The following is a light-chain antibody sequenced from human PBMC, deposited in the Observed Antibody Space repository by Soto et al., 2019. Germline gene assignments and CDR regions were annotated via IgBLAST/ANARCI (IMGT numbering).Light chain of an antibody. CDR3: QQYNKWPPKT. CDR1: QTVSSN. V-gene: IGKV3-15*01. CDR2: GAS. J-gene: IGKJ1*01. Sequence: EIVMTQSPATLSVSPGERATLSCRASQTVSSNLAWFQQKPGQAPRLLIYGASTRATGIPARFSGSGSGTEFTITISSLQSEDFAVYCCQQYNKWPPKTFGQGTKVEIK.